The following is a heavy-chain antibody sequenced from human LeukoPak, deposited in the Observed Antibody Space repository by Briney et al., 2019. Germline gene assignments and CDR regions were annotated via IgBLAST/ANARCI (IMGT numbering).Heavy chain of an antibody. CDR2: INPSGGST. CDR1: GGTFSSYA. V-gene: IGHV1-46*01. J-gene: IGHJ6*03. Sequence: ASVKVSCKASGGTFSSYAISWVRQAPGQGLEWMGIINPSGGSTSYAQKFQGRVTMTRDTSTSTAYMELSSLRSEDTAVYYCARGFSSSWYGYYYYYYMDVWGKGTTVTVSS. D-gene: IGHD6-13*01. CDR3: ARGFSSSWYGYYYYYYMDV.